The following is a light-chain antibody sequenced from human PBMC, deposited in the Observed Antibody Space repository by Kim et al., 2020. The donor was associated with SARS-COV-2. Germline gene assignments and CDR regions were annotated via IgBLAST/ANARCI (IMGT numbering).Light chain of an antibody. Sequence: GQSIPISCSGTGSDIGGYNFVSWYQHHPGKAPRLLISNVTERPSGVSNRFSGSKSGNTASLTISGLQAEDEAVYYCSSYTSSTTLALGGGTKVTVL. CDR2: NVT. V-gene: IGLV2-14*03. CDR3: SSYTSSTTLA. CDR1: GSDIGGYNF. J-gene: IGLJ1*01.